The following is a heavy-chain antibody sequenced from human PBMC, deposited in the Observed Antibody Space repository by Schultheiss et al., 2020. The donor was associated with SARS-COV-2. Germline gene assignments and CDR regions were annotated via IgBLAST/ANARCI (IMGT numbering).Heavy chain of an antibody. V-gene: IGHV4-4*02. Sequence: SETLSLTCAVSCGSISSSNWWSWVRQPPGKGLEWIGQVSHSGGTHYSPSLKRRVTISVDTSKNQFSLKLSSVTAADTAVYYCARVRGGGDFDYWGQGTLVTVSS. CDR3: ARVRGGGDFDY. CDR2: VSHSGGT. CDR1: CGSISSSNW. J-gene: IGHJ4*02. D-gene: IGHD2-15*01.